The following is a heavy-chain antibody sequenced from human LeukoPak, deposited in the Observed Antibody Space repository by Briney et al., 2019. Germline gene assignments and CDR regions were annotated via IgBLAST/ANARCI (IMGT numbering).Heavy chain of an antibody. CDR1: GFIFSSYG. J-gene: IGHJ4*02. CDR3: ARDVSGSLDY. Sequence: GGSLRLSCAASGFIFSSYGMDWVRQAQGKGLEWVAVVWYDGSTRYYADFVKGRFTISRDNAKSTLFLQINSLSAEDTAVYYCARDVSGSLDYWGQGTLVTVSS. V-gene: IGHV3-33*01. CDR2: VWYDGSTR. D-gene: IGHD1-26*01.